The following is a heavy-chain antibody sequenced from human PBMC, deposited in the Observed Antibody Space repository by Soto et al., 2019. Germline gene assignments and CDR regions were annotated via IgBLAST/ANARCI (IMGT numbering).Heavy chain of an antibody. CDR1: GGSISSGDYY. V-gene: IGHV4-30-4*01. Sequence: PSETLSLTCTVSGGSISSGDYYWSWIRQPPGKGLEWIRYIYYSGSTYCNPSLKSRVTISVDTSKNQFSLKLSSVTAADTAVYYCARGGYYYDSSGSIDYWGQGTLVTVSS. J-gene: IGHJ4*02. CDR3: ARGGYYYDSSGSIDY. D-gene: IGHD3-22*01. CDR2: IYYSGST.